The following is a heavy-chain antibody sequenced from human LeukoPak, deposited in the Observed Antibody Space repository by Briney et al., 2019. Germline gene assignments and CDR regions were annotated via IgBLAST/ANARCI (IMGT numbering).Heavy chain of an antibody. CDR1: GLTFSSHA. Sequence: PGGSLRLSCTASGLTFSSHAMTWVRQAPGKGLEWVAVISGSGSNTYYADSVKGRFTISRDNSNNTLYLQMRSLGAEDAAVYFCAKSIEELIRGTYYYYTYMDVWGKGTTVSVSS. V-gene: IGHV3-23*01. CDR2: ISGSGSNT. D-gene: IGHD3-10*01. J-gene: IGHJ6*03. CDR3: AKSIEELIRGTYYYYTYMDV.